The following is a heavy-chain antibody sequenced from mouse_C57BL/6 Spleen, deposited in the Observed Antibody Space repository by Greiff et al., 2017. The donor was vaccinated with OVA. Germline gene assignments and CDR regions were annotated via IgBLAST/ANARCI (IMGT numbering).Heavy chain of an antibody. D-gene: IGHD3-2*02. CDR1: GYTFTSYW. J-gene: IGHJ4*01. Sequence: QVQLQQPGAELVRPGTSVKLSCKASGYTFTSYWMHWVKQRPGQGLEWIGVIDPSDSYPNYNQKFKGKATLTVDTSSSTAYLQLSSLTSEDSAVYYCARAGTAQATGAMDYWGQGTSVTVSS. V-gene: IGHV1-59*01. CDR2: IDPSDSYP. CDR3: ARAGTAQATGAMDY.